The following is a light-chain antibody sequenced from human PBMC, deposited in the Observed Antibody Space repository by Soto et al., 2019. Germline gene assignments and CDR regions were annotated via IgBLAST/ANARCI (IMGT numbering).Light chain of an antibody. CDR1: QSVSSNH. CDR3: QQYSSSRK. V-gene: IGKV3-20*01. J-gene: IGKJ1*01. Sequence: EIVFTHSPATLSVSPCEMATLSVRASQSVSSNHLAWYQQKPGQAPRLLIYGGSSRATGIPVRFSGSGSETDFTLAITRLEPEDFAVYYCQQYSSSRKVGQGTKVDIK. CDR2: GGS.